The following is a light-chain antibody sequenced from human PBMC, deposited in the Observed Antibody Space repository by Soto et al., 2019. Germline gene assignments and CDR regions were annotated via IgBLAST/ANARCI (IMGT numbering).Light chain of an antibody. CDR3: QTWGTGILV. J-gene: IGLJ2*01. Sequence: QLVLTQSPSASASLGASVKLTCTLSSGHSSYAIAWHQQQPEKGPRYLMKLNSDGSHSRGDGIPDRFSASSSGADRYLIISSLQSDDEADYYCQTWGTGILVFGGGTKLTVL. CDR1: SGHSSYA. V-gene: IGLV4-69*01. CDR2: LNSDGSH.